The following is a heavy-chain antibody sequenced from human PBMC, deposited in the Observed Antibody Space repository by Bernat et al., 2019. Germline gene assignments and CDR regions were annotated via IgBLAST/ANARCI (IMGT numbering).Heavy chain of an antibody. J-gene: IGHJ4*02. CDR2: ISYDGTKT. D-gene: IGHD3-9*01. CDR1: GFAFSNFG. CDR3: ATDDDFLTGSNERFDC. Sequence: QMQLVESGGGVVQPGRSLRLSCEASGFAFSNFGIHWVRQAPGKGLEWVAFISYDGTKTFYADPVKGRFTISRDNSRNMLDLQMNSLRVEDTAVYFCATDDDFLTGSNERFDCWGQGTLVTVSS. V-gene: IGHV3-33*01.